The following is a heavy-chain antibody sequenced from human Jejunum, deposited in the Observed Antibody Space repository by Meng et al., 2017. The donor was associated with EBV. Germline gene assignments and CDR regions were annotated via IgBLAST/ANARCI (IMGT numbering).Heavy chain of an antibody. D-gene: IGHD2-21*01. CDR1: GATFTSHG. J-gene: IGHJ4*02. Sequence: QVDLVRSGAEGKKPGSSVKFSCKASGATFTSHGVGWVRLAPGQGPEWLGGIIPVFGTANYPLRFQDRVTITADKSTNTGYMELGGLRSDDTAVYYCARLFCGDDCFSTYYFDSWGQGTLVTVSS. V-gene: IGHV1-69*06. CDR2: IIPVFGTA. CDR3: ARLFCGDDCFSTYYFDS.